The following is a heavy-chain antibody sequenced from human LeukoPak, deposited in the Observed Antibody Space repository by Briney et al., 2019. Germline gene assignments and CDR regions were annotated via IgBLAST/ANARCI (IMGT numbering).Heavy chain of an antibody. CDR3: ARGDYHNWFDP. Sequence: SETLSLTCTVSGGSISSYYWSWIRQPPGKGLEWSGYIYYSGSTNYTPSLKSRVTISVDTSKNQFSLKLSSVTAADTAVYYCARGDYHNWFDPWGQGTLVTVSS. D-gene: IGHD4-11*01. CDR2: IYYSGST. CDR1: GGSISSYY. V-gene: IGHV4-59*12. J-gene: IGHJ5*02.